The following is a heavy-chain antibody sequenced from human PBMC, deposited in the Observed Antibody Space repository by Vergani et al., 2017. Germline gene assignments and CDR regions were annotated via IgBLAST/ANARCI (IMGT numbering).Heavy chain of an antibody. Sequence: VHLQESGPGLVKPPGTLSLTCVVSGGSIRSHKWWSWVRQTAEKGLEWVANIKQDGSEDYYVDSVKGRFTITRDNAKKFIYLQMNSLRADDTAVYYCVRGGLATIYNWFDPWGQGTRVTVSS. CDR1: GGSIRSHKW. CDR3: VRGGLATIYNWFDP. CDR2: IKQDGSED. J-gene: IGHJ5*01. V-gene: IGHV3-7*01. D-gene: IGHD5-24*01.